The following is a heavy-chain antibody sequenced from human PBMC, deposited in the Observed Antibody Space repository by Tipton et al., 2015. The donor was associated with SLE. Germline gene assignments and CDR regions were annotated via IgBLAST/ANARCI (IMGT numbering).Heavy chain of an antibody. CDR3: ASSYSSSSFGY. CDR2: IYSGGST. Sequence: TLSLTCTVSGASINSNFWSWIRQSPGKGLEWIGYIYSGGSTKYNPYFESRVTMSIDTSKNQFSLKVTSVTAADTAVYYCASSYSSSSFGYWGQGTLVTVSS. CDR1: GASINSNF. V-gene: IGHV4-59*08. D-gene: IGHD6-6*01. J-gene: IGHJ4*02.